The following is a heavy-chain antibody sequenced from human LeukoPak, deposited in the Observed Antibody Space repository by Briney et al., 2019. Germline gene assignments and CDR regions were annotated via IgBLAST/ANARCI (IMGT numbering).Heavy chain of an antibody. CDR1: GFTFSSYS. J-gene: IGHJ3*02. CDR3: ARDVDSKDAFDI. Sequence: GGSLRLSCAASGFTFSSYSMNWVRQAPGKGLEWVSSISSSSSYIYYADSVKGRFTISRDNAKNSLYLQMNSLRAEDTAVYYCARDVDSKDAFDIWGQGTMVTASS. CDR2: ISSSSSYI. D-gene: IGHD3-22*01. V-gene: IGHV3-21*01.